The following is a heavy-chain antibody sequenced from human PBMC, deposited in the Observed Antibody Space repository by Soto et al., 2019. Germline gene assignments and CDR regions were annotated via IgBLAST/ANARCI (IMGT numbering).Heavy chain of an antibody. D-gene: IGHD3-10*01. J-gene: IGHJ4*02. V-gene: IGHV3-49*03. Sequence: PGGSLRLSCTASGFTFGDYAMSWFRQAPGKGLEWVGFIRSKAYGGTTEYAASVKGRFTISRDDSKSIAYLQMNSLKTEDTAVYYCTPGGHLGELLPRRGPGLYYFDYWGQGTLVTVSS. CDR3: TPGGHLGELLPRRGPGLYYFDY. CDR2: IRSKAYGGTT. CDR1: GFTFGDYA.